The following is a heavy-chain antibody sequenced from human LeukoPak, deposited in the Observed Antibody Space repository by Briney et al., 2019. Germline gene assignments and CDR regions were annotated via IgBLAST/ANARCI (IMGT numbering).Heavy chain of an antibody. V-gene: IGHV4-39*07. J-gene: IGHJ4*02. D-gene: IGHD6-6*01. CDR2: IYYSGST. CDR3: ARDWLGTYSSSSEIDY. Sequence: PSETLSLTCTVSGGFISSSSYYWGWIRQPPGKGLEWIVSIYYSGSTYYNPSLKSRVTISVDTSKNQFSLKLSSVTAADTAVYYCARDWLGTYSSSSEIDYWGQGTLVTVSS. CDR1: GGFISSSSYY.